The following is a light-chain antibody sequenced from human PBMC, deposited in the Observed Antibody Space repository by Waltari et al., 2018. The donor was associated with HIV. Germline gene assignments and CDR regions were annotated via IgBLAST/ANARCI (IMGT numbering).Light chain of an antibody. CDR3: SSYTSSSTRV. J-gene: IGLJ3*02. CDR2: EVS. Sequence: QSALTQPASVSGSPGQSITLSCTGTSSDVGGYNYVSWYQQHPGKAPKLMIYEVSNRPSGVSNRVSGSKSGNTASLTISGLQAEDEADYYCSSYTSSSTRVFGGGTNLTVL. V-gene: IGLV2-14*01. CDR1: SSDVGGYNY.